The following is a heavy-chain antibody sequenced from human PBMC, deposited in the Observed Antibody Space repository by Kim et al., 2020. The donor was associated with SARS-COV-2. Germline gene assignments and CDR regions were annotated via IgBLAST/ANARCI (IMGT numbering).Heavy chain of an antibody. CDR1: GYTFTSYY. J-gene: IGHJ1*01. D-gene: IGHD6-13*01. CDR3: ARSPLGIAAAKYFQH. Sequence: ASVKVSCKASGYTFTSYYMHWVRQAPGQGLEWMGIINPSGGSTSYAQKFQGRVTMTRDTSTSTVYMELSSLRSEDTAVYYCARSPLGIAAAKYFQHWGQGTLVTVSS. V-gene: IGHV1-46*01. CDR2: INPSGGST.